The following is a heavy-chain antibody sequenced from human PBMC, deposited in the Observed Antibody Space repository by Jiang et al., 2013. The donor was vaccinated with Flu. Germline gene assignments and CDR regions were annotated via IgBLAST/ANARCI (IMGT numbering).Heavy chain of an antibody. CDR1: GFTFGDYA. D-gene: IGHD3-10*01. CDR2: IRSKAYGGTT. V-gene: IGHV3-49*03. J-gene: IGHJ4*02. CDR3: TREKGYYGSGSYFPLGY. Sequence: RLSCTASGFTFGDYAMSWFRQAPGKGLEWVGFIRSKAYGGTTEYAASVKGRFTISRDDSKSIAYLQMNSLKTEDTAVYYCTREKGYYGSGSYFPLGYWGQGTLVTVSS.